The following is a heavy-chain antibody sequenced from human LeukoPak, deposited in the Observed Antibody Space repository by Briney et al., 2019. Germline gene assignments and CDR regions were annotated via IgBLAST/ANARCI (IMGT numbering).Heavy chain of an antibody. CDR2: INTDGRTT. CDR3: ARAPEWLIFDY. Sequence: GGSLRLSCAASGFTFTTFWMNWVRQAPGEGLVWVSLINTDGRTTTYADSVKGRFTTSRDNAKNTLYLQMNSLRAEDTAVYYCARAPEWLIFDYWGQGTLVTVSS. V-gene: IGHV3-74*01. J-gene: IGHJ4*02. CDR1: GFTFTTFW. D-gene: IGHD6-19*01.